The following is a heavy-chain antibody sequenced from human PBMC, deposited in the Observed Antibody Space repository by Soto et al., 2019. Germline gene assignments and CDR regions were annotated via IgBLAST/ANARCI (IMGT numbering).Heavy chain of an antibody. D-gene: IGHD5-12*01. CDR2: INAGNGNT. Sequence: VASVKVSCKASGYTFTSYAMHWVRQAPGQRLEWMGWINAGNGNTKYSQKFQGRVTITRDTSASTAYMELSSLRSEDTAVYYCASPAGYSGYDYGNWGQGTLVTVSS. J-gene: IGHJ4*02. V-gene: IGHV1-3*01. CDR1: GYTFTSYA. CDR3: ASPAGYSGYDYGN.